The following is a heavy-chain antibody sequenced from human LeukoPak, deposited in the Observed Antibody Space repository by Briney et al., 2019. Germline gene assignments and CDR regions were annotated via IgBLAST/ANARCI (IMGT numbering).Heavy chain of an antibody. Sequence: GGSLEISGQGSGSIFTNSWIGWARRLPGKGREWMGIILPGVSDTRSSPSFQPQVPISADKSISTAYLQWSSLKPSDTAMYYCARVWYIGYQFGYWGQGTLVTGSS. CDR2: ILPGVSDT. CDR1: GSIFTNSW. CDR3: ARVWYIGYQFGY. D-gene: IGHD5-12*01. V-gene: IGHV5-51*01. J-gene: IGHJ4*02.